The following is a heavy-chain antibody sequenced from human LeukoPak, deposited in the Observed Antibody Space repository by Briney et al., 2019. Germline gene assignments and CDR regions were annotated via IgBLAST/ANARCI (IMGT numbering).Heavy chain of an antibody. CDR3: ARGPYCSSTSCYPYYYYMDV. V-gene: IGHV3-7*01. Sequence: GGSLRLSCATSGFIFSRYWMSWVRQAPGKGLEWVANINQDESERNYVDSVKGRFTISRDNAKNSLDLQMNSLRAEDTAVYYCARGPYCSSTSCYPYYYYMDVWGKGTTVTVSS. CDR1: GFIFSRYW. D-gene: IGHD2-2*01. CDR2: INQDESER. J-gene: IGHJ6*03.